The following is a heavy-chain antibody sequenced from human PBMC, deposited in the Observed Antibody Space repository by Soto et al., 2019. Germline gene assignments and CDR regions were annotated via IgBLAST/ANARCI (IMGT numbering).Heavy chain of an antibody. CDR1: GFTFSSYG. CDR3: ARERYSYGALGY. D-gene: IGHD5-18*01. Sequence: QVQLVESGGGVVQPGRSLRLSCAASGFTFSSYGMHWVRQAPGKGLEWVAVISYDGSNKYYADSVKGRFTISRDNSKNTLYLQMNDLRAEDTAVYYCARERYSYGALGYWGQGTLVTVSS. V-gene: IGHV3-30*03. J-gene: IGHJ4*02. CDR2: ISYDGSNK.